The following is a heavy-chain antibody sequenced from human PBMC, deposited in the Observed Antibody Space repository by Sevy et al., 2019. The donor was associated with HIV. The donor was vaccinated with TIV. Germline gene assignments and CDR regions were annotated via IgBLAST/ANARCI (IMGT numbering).Heavy chain of an antibody. CDR2: ISVYNGNT. CDR1: GYTFTSYG. V-gene: IGHV1-18*04. D-gene: IGHD6-13*01. J-gene: IGHJ4*02. Sequence: ASVKVSCKASGYTFTSYGISWVRQAPGQGLEWMGWISVYNGNTNYAQKLQGRVTMTTDTSTSTAYMELRSLRSDDTAIYYCARPLGSSWYEGAFDYWGQGTLVTVSS. CDR3: ARPLGSSWYEGAFDY.